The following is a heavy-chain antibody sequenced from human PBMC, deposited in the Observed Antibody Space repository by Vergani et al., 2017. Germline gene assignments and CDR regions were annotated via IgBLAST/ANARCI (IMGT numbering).Heavy chain of an antibody. CDR1: GFTFSTYA. CDR3: VREVSYCGSTTCRNPSYVYYYHMDV. V-gene: IGHV3-33*01. Sequence: QVQLVESGGGVVQPGRSLRLSRTSSGFTFSTYAMHWVRQAPGKGLEWVAIIYYDGSKKYYADSVKGRFTISRDNSRNTLDLLMSSLRAEDTAIYYCVREVSYCGSTTCRNPSYVYYYHMDVWGEGTTVTVSS. J-gene: IGHJ6*03. D-gene: IGHD2-21*01. CDR2: IYYDGSKK.